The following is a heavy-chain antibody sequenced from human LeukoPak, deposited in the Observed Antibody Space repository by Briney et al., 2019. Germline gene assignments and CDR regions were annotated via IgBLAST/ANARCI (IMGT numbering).Heavy chain of an antibody. D-gene: IGHD3-3*01. CDR2: ISSSSSYI. CDR3: ARDLDYDFWSGTYNYYYYGMDV. J-gene: IGHJ6*02. Sequence: GGSLRLSCAASGFTFSSYSMNWVRQAPGKGLEWVSSISSSSSYIYYADSVKGRFTISRDNAKNSLYLQMNSLRAEDTAVYYCARDLDYDFWSGTYNYYYYGMDVWGQGTTVTVSS. V-gene: IGHV3-21*01. CDR1: GFTFSSYS.